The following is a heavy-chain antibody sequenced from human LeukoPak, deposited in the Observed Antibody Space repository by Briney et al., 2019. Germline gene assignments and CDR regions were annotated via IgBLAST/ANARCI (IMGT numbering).Heavy chain of an antibody. D-gene: IGHD2-2*01. CDR3: SKVPSI. J-gene: IGHJ3*02. V-gene: IGHV3-23*01. Sequence: GGSLRLSCAAYGFTFSNYAMSWVGQAQRKVLEWVSVISGSGGNKHYADSVKGRFTISRDNSKNTLYLQMNSLRAEDTAVYYCSKVPSIWGQGTMVTVSS. CDR1: GFTFSNYA. CDR2: ISGSGGNK.